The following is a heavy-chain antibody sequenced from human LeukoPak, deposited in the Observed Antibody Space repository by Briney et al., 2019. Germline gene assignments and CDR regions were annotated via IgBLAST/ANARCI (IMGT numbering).Heavy chain of an antibody. V-gene: IGHV3-23*01. CDR3: AKVNGDYYYGMDV. CDR2: IDGRGERT. CDR1: GFSFSSYA. J-gene: IGHJ6*02. Sequence: GGSLRLSCAGSGFSFSSYAMNWVRQAQGKGLEWVSSIDGRGERTYYADSVQGRFTISRDNSKNALYLQMNSLRAEDTALYYCAKVNGDYYYGMDVWGQGTTVTVSS. D-gene: IGHD2-8*01.